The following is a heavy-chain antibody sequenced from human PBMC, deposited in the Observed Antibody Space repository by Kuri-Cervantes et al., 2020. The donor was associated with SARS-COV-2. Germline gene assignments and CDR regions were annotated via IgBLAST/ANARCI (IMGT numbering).Heavy chain of an antibody. CDR3: ARRACSSTSCYRALRAFDI. CDR1: GGSISSYY. CDR2: IYYSGST. V-gene: IGHV4-59*01. Sequence: SETLSLTCTVSGGSISSYYWSWIRQPPGKGLEWMGYIYYSGSTNYNPSLKSRVTISVDTSKNQFSLKLSSVTAADTAVYYCARRACSSTSCYRALRAFDIWGQETMVTVSS. D-gene: IGHD2-2*01. J-gene: IGHJ3*02.